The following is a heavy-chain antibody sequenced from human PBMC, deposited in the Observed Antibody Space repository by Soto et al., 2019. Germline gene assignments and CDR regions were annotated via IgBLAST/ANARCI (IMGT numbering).Heavy chain of an antibody. Sequence: SETLSLTCAVYGGSFSGYYWSWIRQPPGKGLEWIGEINHSGSTNYNPSLKSRVTISVDTSKNQFSLKLSSVTAADTAVYYCARGYVAAAGTRRYYFDYWGQGTLVTVSS. CDR1: GGSFSGYY. CDR3: ARGYVAAAGTRRYYFDY. CDR2: INHSGST. D-gene: IGHD6-13*01. J-gene: IGHJ4*02. V-gene: IGHV4-34*01.